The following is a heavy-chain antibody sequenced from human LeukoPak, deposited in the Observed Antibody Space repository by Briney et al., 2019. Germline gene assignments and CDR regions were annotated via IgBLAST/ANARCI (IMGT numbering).Heavy chain of an antibody. D-gene: IGHD3-16*01. J-gene: IGHJ4*02. Sequence: SETLSLTCTVSGASISSGSYYWSWIRQPAGKGLEWIGRVYTSGSTNYNPSLKSRVNISLDTSKNQFSLKLSSVTAADTAVYYCARWGAYYFDYWGQGTLVTVSS. CDR3: ARWGAYYFDY. CDR1: GASISSGSYY. CDR2: VYTSGST. V-gene: IGHV4-61*02.